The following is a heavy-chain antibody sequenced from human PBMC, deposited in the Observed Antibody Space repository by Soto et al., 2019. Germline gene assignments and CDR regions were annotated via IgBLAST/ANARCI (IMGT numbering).Heavy chain of an antibody. D-gene: IGHD4-4*01. J-gene: IGHJ6*02. CDR2: MNPNSGNT. CDR3: ASSVTTGRFCYYGMDV. Sequence: ASVKVSCKASGYTFTSYDINWVRQATGQGLEWMGWMNPNSGNTGYAQKFQGRVTMTRNTSISTAYMELNSLRSEDTAVYYCASSVTTGRFCYYGMDVWGQGTTVTVSS. CDR1: GYTFTSYD. V-gene: IGHV1-8*01.